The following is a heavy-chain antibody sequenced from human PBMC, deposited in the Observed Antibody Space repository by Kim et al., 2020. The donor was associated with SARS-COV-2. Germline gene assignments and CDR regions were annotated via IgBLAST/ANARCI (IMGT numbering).Heavy chain of an antibody. CDR3: ARGNKGRGSSWLYYYYYYGMDV. D-gene: IGHD6-13*01. CDR1: GGSISSSNW. CDR2: IYHSGST. J-gene: IGHJ6*02. Sequence: SETLSLTCAVSGGSISSSNWWSWVRQPPGKGLEWIGEIYHSGSTNYNPSLKSRVTISVDKSKNQFSLKLSSVTAADTAVYYCARGNKGRGSSWLYYYYYYGMDVRGQGTTVTVSS. V-gene: IGHV4-4*02.